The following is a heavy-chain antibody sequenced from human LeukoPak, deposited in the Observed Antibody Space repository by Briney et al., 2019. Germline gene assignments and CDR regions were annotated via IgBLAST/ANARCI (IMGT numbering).Heavy chain of an antibody. Sequence: PGGSLRLSCAASGFTFSSYAMSWVRQAPGKGLEWVSAISGSGGSTYYADSVKGRFTISRDNSKNTLYLQMNSLRAEDTAVYYCAKDVGSGWYVYYYYYMDVWGKGTTVTASS. J-gene: IGHJ6*03. CDR1: GFTFSSYA. CDR2: ISGSGGST. V-gene: IGHV3-23*01. D-gene: IGHD6-19*01. CDR3: AKDVGSGWYVYYYYYMDV.